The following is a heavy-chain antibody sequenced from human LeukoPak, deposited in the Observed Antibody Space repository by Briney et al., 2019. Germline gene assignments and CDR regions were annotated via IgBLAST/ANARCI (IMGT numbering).Heavy chain of an antibody. V-gene: IGHV4-38-2*01. CDR3: ARGRAVAGSGGFPFDY. J-gene: IGHJ4*02. Sequence: PSETLSLTCAVSGYSISSGYYWGWIRQPPGKGLEWIGSIYHSGSTYYNPSLKSRVTISVDTSKNQFSLKLSSVTAADTAVYYCARGRAVAGSGGFPFDYWGQGTLVTVSS. D-gene: IGHD6-19*01. CDR2: IYHSGST. CDR1: GYSISSGYY.